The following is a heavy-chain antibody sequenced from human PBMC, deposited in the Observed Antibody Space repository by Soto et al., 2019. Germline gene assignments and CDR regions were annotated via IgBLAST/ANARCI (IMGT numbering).Heavy chain of an antibody. CDR3: ATSYGNAWYTF. D-gene: IGHD6-13*01. CDR1: GGSISRFY. Sequence: PSETLSLTCTVSGGSISRFYWSWIRQPPGKGLEWIGYIYYSGSTNYNPSLKSRVTISIDTSKHQFSLKLTSVTVADTAVYYCATSYGNAWYTFWGQGTQVTVSS. J-gene: IGHJ4*02. V-gene: IGHV4-59*01. CDR2: IYYSGST.